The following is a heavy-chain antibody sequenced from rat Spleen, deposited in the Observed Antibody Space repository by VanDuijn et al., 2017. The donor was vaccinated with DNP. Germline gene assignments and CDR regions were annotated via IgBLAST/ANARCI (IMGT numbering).Heavy chain of an antibody. CDR3: ATHTFTGGITTPFAY. Sequence: EVQLVESGGGLVQPGRSLKLSCTASGLTFSNYGMAWVRQAPTKGLEWVASISTVGDNAYYRDSVKGRFTISRDNTKSTLYLQMDSLRSEDTATYYCATHTFTGGITTPFAYWGQGTLVTVSS. J-gene: IGHJ3*01. CDR1: GLTFSNYG. V-gene: IGHV5S13*01. D-gene: IGHD1-4*01. CDR2: ISTVGDNA.